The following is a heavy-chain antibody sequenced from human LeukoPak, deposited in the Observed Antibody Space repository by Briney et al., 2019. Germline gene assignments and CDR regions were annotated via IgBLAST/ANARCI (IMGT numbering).Heavy chain of an antibody. J-gene: IGHJ6*03. V-gene: IGHV4-4*07. CDR3: AREGDYGDYSKSFYYMDV. CDR2: IYTSENT. CDR1: GGYIGSYY. Sequence: SETLSLTCTVSGGYIGSYYWSWIRQPAGKGLEWIGRIYTSENTDYNPSLKSRVTMSVDMSTSQFSLRLTSVTAADTVVYYCAREGDYGDYSKSFYYMDVWGKGTTVTVSS. D-gene: IGHD4-17*01.